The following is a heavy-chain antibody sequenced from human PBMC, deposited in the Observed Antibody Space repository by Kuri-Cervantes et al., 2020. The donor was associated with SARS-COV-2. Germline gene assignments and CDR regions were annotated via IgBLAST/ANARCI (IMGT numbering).Heavy chain of an antibody. Sequence: GESLKISCAASGFTFISYAMHWVRQAPGKGLEWVAVISYDGSNKYIAESVKGRFTISRDNSKNTPYLQMSSLRAEDTAMYYCARDRIGFHDSWGQGTLVTVSS. V-gene: IGHV3-30-3*01. CDR3: ARDRIGFHDS. CDR2: ISYDGSNK. CDR1: GFTFISYA. J-gene: IGHJ4*02. D-gene: IGHD3-22*01.